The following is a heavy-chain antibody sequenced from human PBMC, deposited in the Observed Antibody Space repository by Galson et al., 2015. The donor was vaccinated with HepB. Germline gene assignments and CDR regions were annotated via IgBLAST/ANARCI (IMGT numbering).Heavy chain of an antibody. CDR1: GGSISSDNW. Sequence: LSLTCAVSGGSISSDNWWSWVRQPPGKGLEWIGEIYHSGNTNYNPSLKSRVTMSVDKSKNQFSLKVSSVTAADTAVYFCARDEDYGANSRTFNFWGQGTMVTVSS. D-gene: IGHD4-23*01. J-gene: IGHJ3*01. V-gene: IGHV4-4*01. CDR3: ARDEDYGANSRTFNF. CDR2: IYHSGNT.